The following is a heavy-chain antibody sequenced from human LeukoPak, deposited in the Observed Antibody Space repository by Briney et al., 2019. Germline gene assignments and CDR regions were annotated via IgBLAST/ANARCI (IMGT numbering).Heavy chain of an antibody. J-gene: IGHJ4*02. CDR3: ARAMATREFDY. V-gene: IGHV3-53*01. Sequence: GGSLRLSCAASGFTVSSNYMSWVRQAPVKGLEWVSVVYGGGSTSYADSVKGRFTISRDNSKNTLYLQMNSLRAGDTAVYYCARAMATREFDYWGQGTLVTVSS. CDR2: VYGGGST. CDR1: GFTVSSNY. D-gene: IGHD5-24*01.